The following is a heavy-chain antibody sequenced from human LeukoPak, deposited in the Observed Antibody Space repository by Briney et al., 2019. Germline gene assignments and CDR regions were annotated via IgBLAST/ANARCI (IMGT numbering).Heavy chain of an antibody. Sequence: PGGSLRLSCAASGFTFSTFAMIWIRQPPGKGLEWIGEINHSGSTNYNPSLKSRVTISVDTSKNQFSLKLSSVTAADTAVYYCARAVGVGATTRNDGAFDIWGQGTMVTVSS. J-gene: IGHJ3*02. CDR2: INHSGST. V-gene: IGHV4-34*01. D-gene: IGHD1-26*01. CDR3: ARAVGVGATTRNDGAFDI. CDR1: GFTFSTFA.